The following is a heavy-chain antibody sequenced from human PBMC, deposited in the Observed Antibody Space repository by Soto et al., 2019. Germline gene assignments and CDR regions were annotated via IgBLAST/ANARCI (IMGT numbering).Heavy chain of an antibody. CDR1: GYTFTIYY. CDR2: MSPSGGST. J-gene: IGHJ4*02. CDR3: ARERGYGDYDSGY. D-gene: IGHD4-17*01. V-gene: IGHV1-46*01. Sequence: ASVKVSCKASGYTFTIYYMYWVRQAPGQGLEWMGIMSPSGGSTSYAQKFQGRVTMSRDTSTSTVYMELSSLRSDDTAVYYCARERGYGDYDSGYWGQGTLVTVSS.